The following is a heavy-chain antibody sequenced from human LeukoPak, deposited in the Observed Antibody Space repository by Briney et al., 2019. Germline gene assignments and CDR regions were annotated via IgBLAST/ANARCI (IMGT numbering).Heavy chain of an antibody. J-gene: IGHJ4*02. D-gene: IGHD3-22*01. CDR1: GYTFTNYG. Sequence: ASVKVSCKASGYTFTNYGISWVRQAPGQWLEWMGWISPYNGKTNYAQKLQGRVTMTTDTSTSTGYMELRSLRSDDTAVYYCARADSSGYYLYYFDYWGQGTLVTVSS. CDR3: ARADSSGYYLYYFDY. V-gene: IGHV1-18*01. CDR2: ISPYNGKT.